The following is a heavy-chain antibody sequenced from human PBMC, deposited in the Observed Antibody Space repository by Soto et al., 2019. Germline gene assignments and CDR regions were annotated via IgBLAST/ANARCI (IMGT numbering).Heavy chain of an antibody. J-gene: IGHJ6*03. Sequence: SETLSLTCTVSGGSISSSSYYWGWIRQPPGKGLEWIGSIYYSGSTYYNPSLKSRVTISVDTSKNQFSLKLSSVTAADTAVYYCARLRQGAAGNYYYYYMDVWGKGTTVTVSS. CDR2: IYYSGST. D-gene: IGHD6-13*01. V-gene: IGHV4-39*01. CDR3: ARLRQGAAGNYYYYYMDV. CDR1: GGSISSSSYY.